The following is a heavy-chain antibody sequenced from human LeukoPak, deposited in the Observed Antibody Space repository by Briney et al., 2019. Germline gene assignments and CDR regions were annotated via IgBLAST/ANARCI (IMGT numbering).Heavy chain of an antibody. CDR2: MNPNSGNT. J-gene: IGHJ1*01. V-gene: IGHV1-8*02. CDR1: GYSFTGYY. CDR3: ARGGGSSWTQRGYFQY. Sequence: EASVKVSCKASGYSFTGYYMHWVRQAPGQGLEWMGWMNPNSGNTGYAQKFQGRVSMTRDTSTSTAYMELSSLTSEDTAVYYCARGGGSSWTQRGYFQYWGQGTLVTVSS. D-gene: IGHD6-13*01.